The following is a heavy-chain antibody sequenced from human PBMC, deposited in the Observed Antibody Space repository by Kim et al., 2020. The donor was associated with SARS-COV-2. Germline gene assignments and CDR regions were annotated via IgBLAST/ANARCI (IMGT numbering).Heavy chain of an antibody. CDR3: ASLDILGL. J-gene: IGHJ4*02. D-gene: IGHD3-9*01. Sequence: SSYTNHADSWKGRFTITKDHAKNSLYLQMNSLRAEDTAVYYCASLDILGLWGQGTLVTVSS. V-gene: IGHV3-11*06. CDR2: SSYT.